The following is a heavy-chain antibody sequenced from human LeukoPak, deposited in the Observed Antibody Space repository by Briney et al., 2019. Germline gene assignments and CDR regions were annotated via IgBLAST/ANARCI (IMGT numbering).Heavy chain of an antibody. CDR3: ATSTYYYDSPDAFDI. J-gene: IGHJ3*02. D-gene: IGHD3-22*01. V-gene: IGHV3-23*01. Sequence: GGSLRLSCAASGFTFSSYAMSWVRQAPGKGLEWVSAISGSGGSTYYADSVKGRFTISRDNSKNTLYLQMYSLRAEDTAVYYCATSTYYYDSPDAFDIWGQGTMVTVS. CDR1: GFTFSSYA. CDR2: ISGSGGST.